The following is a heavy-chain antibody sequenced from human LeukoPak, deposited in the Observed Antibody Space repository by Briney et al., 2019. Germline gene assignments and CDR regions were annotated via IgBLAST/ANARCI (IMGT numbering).Heavy chain of an antibody. V-gene: IGHV3-23*01. CDR3: ARIGVSSGYYYEEEDY. CDR1: GFTFSSYA. Sequence: GGSLRLSCAASGFTFSSYAMSWVRQAPGKGLEWVSTISSSGDSTYYADSVKGRFTISRDNSKNTLYLQMNSLRAEDTAVYYCARIGVSSGYYYEEEDYWGQGTLVTVSS. CDR2: ISSSGDST. J-gene: IGHJ4*02. D-gene: IGHD3-22*01.